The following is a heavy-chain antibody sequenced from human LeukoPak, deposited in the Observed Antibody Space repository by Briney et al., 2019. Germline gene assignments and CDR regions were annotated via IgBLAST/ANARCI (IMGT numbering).Heavy chain of an antibody. J-gene: IGHJ5*02. Sequence: GGSLRLSCAASGFTFSSYSMTWVRQAPGKELEWVSSISSSSSYIYYADSVKGRFTISRDNAKNSLYLQMNSLRAEDTAVYYCARDSPIIINWFDPWGQGTLVTVSS. CDR2: ISSSSSYI. CDR1: GFTFSSYS. V-gene: IGHV3-21*01. CDR3: ARDSPIIINWFDP. D-gene: IGHD3-3*02.